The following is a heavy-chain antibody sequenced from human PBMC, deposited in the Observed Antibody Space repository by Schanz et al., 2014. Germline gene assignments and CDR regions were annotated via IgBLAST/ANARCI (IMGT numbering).Heavy chain of an antibody. D-gene: IGHD4-17*01. CDR1: GFTFSVYW. CDR2: ISGDGTTT. V-gene: IGHV3-74*01. CDR3: VRDTDYHFDY. J-gene: IGHJ4*02. Sequence: VQLVESGGGFVQPGGSLRLSCAASGFTFSVYWMHWVRQPPGKGLVSVSRISGDGTTTTFADSVKGRFTISRDNAKNTLYLQMNSLRAEDTAVYYCVRDTDYHFDYWGQGTLVTVSS.